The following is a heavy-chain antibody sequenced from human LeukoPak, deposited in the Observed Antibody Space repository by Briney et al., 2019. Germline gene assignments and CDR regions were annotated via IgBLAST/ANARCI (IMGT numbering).Heavy chain of an antibody. CDR3: TGLWVPDYGMDV. Sequence: GGSLRLSCAASGFTFSSYAMSWVRQASGKGLEWVGRIRSKANSYATAYAASVKGRFTISRDDSKNTAYLQMNSLKTEDTAVYYCTGLWVPDYGMDVWGQGTTVTVSS. J-gene: IGHJ6*02. CDR1: GFTFSSYA. V-gene: IGHV3-73*01. D-gene: IGHD4/OR15-4a*01. CDR2: IRSKANSYAT.